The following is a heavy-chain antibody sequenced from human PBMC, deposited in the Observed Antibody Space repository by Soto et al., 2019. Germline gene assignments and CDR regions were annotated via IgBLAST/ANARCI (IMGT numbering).Heavy chain of an antibody. CDR1: GGSISSYY. CDR2: IYTSGST. V-gene: IGHV4-4*07. J-gene: IGHJ2*01. Sequence: LSLTCTVSGGSISSYYWSWIRQPAGKGLEWIGRIYTSGSTNYNPSLKSRVTMSVDTSKNQFSLKLSSVTAADTAVYYCARDQRVVPAYHWYFDLWGRGTLVTVSS. CDR3: ARDQRVVPAYHWYFDL. D-gene: IGHD2-2*01.